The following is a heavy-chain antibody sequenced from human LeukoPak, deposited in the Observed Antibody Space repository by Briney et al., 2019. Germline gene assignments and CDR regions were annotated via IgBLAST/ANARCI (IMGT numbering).Heavy chain of an antibody. D-gene: IGHD6-19*01. J-gene: IGHJ4*02. CDR1: GFTFSDYY. V-gene: IGHV3-11*01. Sequence: PGGSLRLSCAASGFTFSDYYMSWIRQAPGKGLEWVAYIISSGSIIYYADSVKGRFTISRDNAKNSLYLQMNSLRAEDTALYYCAKDEGYSSGWYVYWGQGALVTVSS. CDR2: IISSGSII. CDR3: AKDEGYSSGWYVY.